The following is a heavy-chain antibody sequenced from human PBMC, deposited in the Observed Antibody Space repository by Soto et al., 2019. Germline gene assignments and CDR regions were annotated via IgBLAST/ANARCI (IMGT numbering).Heavy chain of an antibody. J-gene: IGHJ4*02. CDR2: ISASGRSI. D-gene: IGHD2-15*01. CDR3: VRSLVVAAHFDY. Sequence: GGSLRLSCAASGFTFSSYAMSWVRQAPGKGLEWVSTISASGRSIYYADSVKGRFTISRDNSKNTLSLQMSSLGAEDTALYYCVRSLVVAAHFDYWGQGTLVTVSS. V-gene: IGHV3-23*01. CDR1: GFTFSSYA.